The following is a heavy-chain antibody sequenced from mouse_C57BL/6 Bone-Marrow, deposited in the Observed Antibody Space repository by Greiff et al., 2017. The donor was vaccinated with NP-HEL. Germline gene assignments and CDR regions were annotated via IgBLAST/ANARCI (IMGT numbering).Heavy chain of an antibody. D-gene: IGHD1-1*01. CDR2: IRSKSNNYAT. CDR3: VKDYGNWYFDV. CDR1: GFSFNTYA. J-gene: IGHJ1*03. Sequence: EVQVVESGGGLVQPKGSLKLSCAASGFSFNTYAMNWVRQAPGKGLEWVARIRSKSNNYATYYADSVKDRFTISRDDSESMLYLQMNNLKTEDTAMYYCVKDYGNWYFDVWGTGTTVTVSS. V-gene: IGHV10-1*01.